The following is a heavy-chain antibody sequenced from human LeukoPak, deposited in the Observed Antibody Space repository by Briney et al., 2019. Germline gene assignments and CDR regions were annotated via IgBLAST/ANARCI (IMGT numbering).Heavy chain of an antibody. J-gene: IGHJ4*02. CDR2: IGTAGDT. D-gene: IGHD3-22*01. CDR1: GFTFSSYE. Sequence: GGSLRLSCAASGFTFSSYEMHWVRQATGKGLEWVSAIGTAGDTYYPGSVKGRFTISRENAKNSLYLQMNSLRAGDTAVYYCARGMIGRFTAIDYWGQGTLVTVSS. CDR3: ARGMIGRFTAIDY. V-gene: IGHV3-13*01.